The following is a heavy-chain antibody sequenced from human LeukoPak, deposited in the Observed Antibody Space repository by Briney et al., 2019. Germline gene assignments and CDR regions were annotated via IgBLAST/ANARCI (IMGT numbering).Heavy chain of an antibody. J-gene: IGHJ4*02. CDR2: ISYDGSNK. CDR1: GFTFSSYA. V-gene: IGHV3-30-3*01. D-gene: IGHD6-13*01. Sequence: PGGSLRLSCAASGFTFSSYAMHWVRQAPGKGLEWVAVISYDGSNKYYADSVKGRFTISRDNSKNTLYLQMNSLRAEDTAVYYCARAGGSCWSESPYYFDYWGQGTLVTVSS. CDR3: ARAGGSCWSESPYYFDY.